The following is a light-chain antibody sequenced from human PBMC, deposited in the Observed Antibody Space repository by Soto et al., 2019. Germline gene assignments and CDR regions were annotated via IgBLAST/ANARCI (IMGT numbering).Light chain of an antibody. CDR2: GTS. Sequence: EIVMTQSPATLSVSPGETATLSCGTSQSVSSNLAWYQQKPGQAPRLLIYGTSTRATGIPARFSGSGSGTEFTLTTGYLRPEDSAVYFCQQYHDWVTFGGGTKVEI. V-gene: IGKV3D-15*01. CDR1: QSVSSN. CDR3: QQYHDWVT. J-gene: IGKJ4*01.